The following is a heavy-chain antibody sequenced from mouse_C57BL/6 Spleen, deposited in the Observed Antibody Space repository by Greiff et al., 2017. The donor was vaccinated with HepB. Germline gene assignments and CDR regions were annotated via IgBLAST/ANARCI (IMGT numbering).Heavy chain of an antibody. CDR2: ISYDGSN. V-gene: IGHV3-6*01. CDR3: ARDYNYYGL. CDR1: GYSITSGYY. J-gene: IGHJ3*01. D-gene: IGHD1-1*01. Sequence: EVKLMESGPGLVKPSQSLSLTCSVTGYSITSGYYWNWIRQFPGNKLEWMGYISYDGSNNYNPSLKNRISITRDTSKNQFFLKLNSVTTEDTATYYCARDYNYYGLWGQGTLVTVSA.